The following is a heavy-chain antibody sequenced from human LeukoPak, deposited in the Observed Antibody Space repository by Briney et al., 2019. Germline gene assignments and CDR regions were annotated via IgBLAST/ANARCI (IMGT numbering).Heavy chain of an antibody. Sequence: GGSLRLSCAASGFTLSNYAMSWVRQASGKGLEWVSVISGSGGSTYYADAVKGRFTISRDNSKNTLSLQMNSLRAEDTAVYYCARDGGENWYYFDYWGQGTLVTVSS. CDR1: GFTLSNYA. V-gene: IGHV3-23*01. J-gene: IGHJ4*02. CDR3: ARDGGENWYYFDY. D-gene: IGHD3-16*01. CDR2: ISGSGGST.